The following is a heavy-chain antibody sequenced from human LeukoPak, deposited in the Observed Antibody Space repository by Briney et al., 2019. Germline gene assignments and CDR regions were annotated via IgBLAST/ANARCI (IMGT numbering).Heavy chain of an antibody. J-gene: IGHJ4*02. CDR2: ISYSVGST. D-gene: IGHD6-13*01. V-gene: IGHV3-23*01. CDR1: GFTFSSYA. Sequence: GRSLRLSCAASGFTFSSYAMSWVRQAPGKGLEWVSAISYSVGSTYYADSVKGRFTISRDNSKNTLYLQMSSLRAEDTAVYYCAKNVAGYYFEYWGQGALVTVSS. CDR3: AKNVAGYYFEY.